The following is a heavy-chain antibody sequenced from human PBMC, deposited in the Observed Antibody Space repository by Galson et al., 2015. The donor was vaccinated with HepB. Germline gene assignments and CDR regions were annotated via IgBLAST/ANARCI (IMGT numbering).Heavy chain of an antibody. J-gene: IGHJ6*02. CDR3: ARGWKQQLTDKYGMDV. CDR2: ISSSSSYI. Sequence: SLRLSCAASGFTFSSYSMNWVRQAPGKGLEWVSSISSSSSYIYYADSVKGRFTISRDNAKNSLYLQMNSLRAEDTAVYYCARGWKQQLTDKYGMDVWGQGTTVTVSS. CDR1: GFTFSSYS. V-gene: IGHV3-21*01. D-gene: IGHD6-13*01.